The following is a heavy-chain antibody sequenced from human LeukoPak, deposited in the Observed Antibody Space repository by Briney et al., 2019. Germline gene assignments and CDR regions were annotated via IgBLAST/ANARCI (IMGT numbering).Heavy chain of an antibody. CDR1: GYTFTSYD. CDR2: MNPNSGNT. D-gene: IGHD2-2*01. Sequence: ASVKVSCKASGYTFTSYDINWVRQATGQGLEWMGGMNPNSGNTSYAQKFQGRVAITRNTSISTAYMELSSMRSEDTAVYSCARGYCSSTSRLNSYSDYMDVWGKGTTVTVSS. V-gene: IGHV1-8*03. CDR3: ARGYCSSTSRLNSYSDYMDV. J-gene: IGHJ6*03.